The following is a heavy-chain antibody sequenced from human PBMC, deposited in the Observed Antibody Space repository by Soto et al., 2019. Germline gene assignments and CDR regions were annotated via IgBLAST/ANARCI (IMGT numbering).Heavy chain of an antibody. Sequence: QVQLVQSGAEAKKPGASVKVSCKASGYTFTDYAIHWVRQAPGQGLEWMGWINVGNGNTGYSRKFQGRVTNARDMSASTAYIDVTSLTSEYTAIYSCAREGAHYTPLDHWGQGTLVTVSS. V-gene: IGHV1-3*01. CDR3: AREGAHYTPLDH. CDR2: INVGNGNT. J-gene: IGHJ4*02. D-gene: IGHD2-15*01. CDR1: GYTFTDYA.